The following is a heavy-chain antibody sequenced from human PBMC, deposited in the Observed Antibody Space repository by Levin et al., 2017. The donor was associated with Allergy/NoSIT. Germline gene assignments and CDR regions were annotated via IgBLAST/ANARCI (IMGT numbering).Heavy chain of an antibody. J-gene: IGHJ4*02. CDR3: AKSERDLDSDWYYFDS. Sequence: HPGGSLRLSCAASGFTFDDFAMHWVRQVPGKGLEWVSGISWNGGNKEFADSVKGRFTISRDNARNSVYLQMDFLRPEDTAFYFCAKSERDLDSDWYYFDSWGQGTLVTVSS. CDR2: ISWNGGNK. CDR1: GFTFDDFA. D-gene: IGHD6-19*01. V-gene: IGHV3-9*01.